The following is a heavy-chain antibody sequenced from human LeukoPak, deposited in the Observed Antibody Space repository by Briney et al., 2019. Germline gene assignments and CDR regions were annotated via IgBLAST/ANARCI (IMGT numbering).Heavy chain of an antibody. CDR1: GASVTSGGFY. CDR3: ARHSGSGSLSRPFDP. J-gene: IGHJ5*02. D-gene: IGHD3-10*01. Sequence: SETLSLTCSVSGASVTSGGFYWGWLRQPPGKGPEWIATVYYTGSTYYNPSLKSRVTISIDTSKNQFSLRLTSVTATDTAIYHCARHSGSGSLSRPFDPWGQGTLVSVSS. V-gene: IGHV4-39*01. CDR2: VYYTGST.